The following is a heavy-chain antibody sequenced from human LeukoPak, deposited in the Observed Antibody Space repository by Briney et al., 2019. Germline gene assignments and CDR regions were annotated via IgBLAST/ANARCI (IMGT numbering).Heavy chain of an antibody. Sequence: ASVKVSCKVSGYTLTELSMHWVRQAPGKGLEWMGGFDPEDGETIYAQKFQGRVTMTEDTSTDTAYMELSSLRSEDTAVYYCARGYYDSSGFSDALDIWGQGTMVTVSS. CDR1: GYTLTELS. V-gene: IGHV1-24*01. D-gene: IGHD3-22*01. CDR3: ARGYYDSSGFSDALDI. J-gene: IGHJ3*02. CDR2: FDPEDGET.